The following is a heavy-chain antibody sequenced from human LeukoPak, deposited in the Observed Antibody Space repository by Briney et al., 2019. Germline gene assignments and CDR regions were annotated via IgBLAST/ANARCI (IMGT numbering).Heavy chain of an antibody. J-gene: IGHJ3*02. Sequence: PGGSLRLSCAASGFTFSSYWMSWVRQAPGKGLEWVAVISYDGSNKYYADSVKGRFTISRDNSKNTLYLQMNSLRAEDTAVYYCAKDKATVVTPDAFDIWGQGTMVTVSS. D-gene: IGHD4-23*01. CDR3: AKDKATVVTPDAFDI. CDR1: GFTFSSYW. CDR2: ISYDGSNK. V-gene: IGHV3-30*18.